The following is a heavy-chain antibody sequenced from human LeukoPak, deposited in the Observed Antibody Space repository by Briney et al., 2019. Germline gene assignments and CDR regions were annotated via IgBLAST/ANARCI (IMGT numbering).Heavy chain of an antibody. CDR2: IYYSGST. CDR3: ARDFAEGDYGKFDY. J-gene: IGHJ4*02. D-gene: IGHD4/OR15-4a*01. Sequence: PSQTLSLTCTVSGGSISSDGYSWSWIRQPPGKGLERIGYIYYSGSTYYNPSLKSRVTISVDTSKNQFSLKLSSVTAADTAVYYCARDFAEGDYGKFDYWGQGTLVTVSS. V-gene: IGHV4-30-4*08. CDR1: GGSISSDGYS.